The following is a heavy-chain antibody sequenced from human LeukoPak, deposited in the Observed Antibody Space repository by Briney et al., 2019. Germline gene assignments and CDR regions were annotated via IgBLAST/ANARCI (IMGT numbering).Heavy chain of an antibody. CDR1: GFAFSDFY. Sequence: GGPLRLSCAASGFAFSDFYMFWIRLAPGKGLEWISYISNSGSTLYYADSVKGRFTISRDNDKNLLYLQMNSLRADDTAVYYCARDALGSYDYWGQGTLVTVSS. D-gene: IGHD3-10*01. CDR2: ISNSGSTL. J-gene: IGHJ4*02. V-gene: IGHV3-11*01. CDR3: ARDALGSYDY.